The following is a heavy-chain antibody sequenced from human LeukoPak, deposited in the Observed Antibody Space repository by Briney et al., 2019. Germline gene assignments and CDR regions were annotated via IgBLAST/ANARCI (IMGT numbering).Heavy chain of an antibody. J-gene: IGHJ4*02. CDR1: GGSISSSSYY. D-gene: IGHD3-10*01. Sequence: SETLSLTCTVSGGSISSSSYYWGWIRQPPGKGLEWIGSIYYSGSTNYNPSLKSRVTISVDTSKNQFSLKLSSVTAADTAVYYCARGPLYYYGSGSYRLFDYWGQGTLVTVSS. V-gene: IGHV4-39*07. CDR2: IYYSGST. CDR3: ARGPLYYYGSGSYRLFDY.